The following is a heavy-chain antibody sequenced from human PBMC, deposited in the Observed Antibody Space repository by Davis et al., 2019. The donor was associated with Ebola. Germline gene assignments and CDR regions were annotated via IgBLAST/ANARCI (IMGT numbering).Heavy chain of an antibody. CDR2: ISYDGSNK. J-gene: IGHJ6*02. CDR1: GFTFSIYS. Sequence: GESLKISCAASGFTFSIYSMNWVRQAPGKGLEWVAVISYDGSNKYYADSVKGRFTISRDNSKNTLYLQMNSLRAEDTAVYYCANSVAAIYYYYGMDVWGQGTTVTVSS. CDR3: ANSVAAIYYYYGMDV. V-gene: IGHV3-30*18. D-gene: IGHD6-19*01.